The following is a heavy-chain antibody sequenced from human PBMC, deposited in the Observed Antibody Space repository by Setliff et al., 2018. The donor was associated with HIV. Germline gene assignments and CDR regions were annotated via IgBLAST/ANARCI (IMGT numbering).Heavy chain of an antibody. J-gene: IGHJ4*02. D-gene: IGHD3-10*01. V-gene: IGHV4-61*02. Sequence: KPSETLSLTCTVSGGSISSGNYYWTWVRQPAEKGLEWIGRIYTSGSTNYNPSLKSRVTISVDTSKNQFSLRLSSVTAADTAIYYCAREKTTLVRGVIIFQIFDYWGQGKLVTVSS. CDR1: GGSISSGNYY. CDR2: IYTSGST. CDR3: AREKTTLVRGVIIFQIFDY.